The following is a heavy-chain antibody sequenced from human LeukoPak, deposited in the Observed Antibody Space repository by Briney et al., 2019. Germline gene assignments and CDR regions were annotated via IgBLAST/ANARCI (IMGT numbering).Heavy chain of an antibody. CDR3: ARGQRKVGAIDY. CDR1: GFTFSSYW. D-gene: IGHD1-26*01. J-gene: IGHJ4*02. Sequence: QPGGSLRLSCAAPGFTFSSYWMHWVRQAPGKGLVWVSRINSDGSSTSYADSVKGRFTISRDNAKNTLYLQMNSLRAEDTAVYYCARGQRKVGAIDYWGQGTLVTVSS. CDR2: INSDGSST. V-gene: IGHV3-74*01.